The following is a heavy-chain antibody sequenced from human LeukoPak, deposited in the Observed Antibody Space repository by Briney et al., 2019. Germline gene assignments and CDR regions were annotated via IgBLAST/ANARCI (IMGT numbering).Heavy chain of an antibody. Sequence: GGSLRLSCAASGFTFSGYYMIWIRQAPGKGLDWVSYISSSGITIDYADSVKGRFTVSRDNTKNSLYLQMNSLRAEDTAVYYCARDFSGSSGFYYFDYWGQGTLVTVSS. CDR2: ISSSGITI. D-gene: IGHD6-19*01. CDR3: ARDFSGSSGFYYFDY. V-gene: IGHV3-11*04. CDR1: GFTFSGYY. J-gene: IGHJ4*02.